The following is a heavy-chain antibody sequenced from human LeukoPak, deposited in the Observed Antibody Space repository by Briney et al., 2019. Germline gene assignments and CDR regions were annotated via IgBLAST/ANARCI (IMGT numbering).Heavy chain of an antibody. Sequence: GGSLRLSCAASGSTFSSYAMSWVRQAPGKGLEWVSAISGSGGSTYYADSVKGRFTISRDNSKNTLYLQMNSLRAEDTAVYYCAKDRSIVVVVAAISWGQGTLVTVSS. CDR2: ISGSGGST. CDR3: AKDRSIVVVVAAIS. V-gene: IGHV3-23*01. D-gene: IGHD2-15*01. CDR1: GSTFSSYA. J-gene: IGHJ5*02.